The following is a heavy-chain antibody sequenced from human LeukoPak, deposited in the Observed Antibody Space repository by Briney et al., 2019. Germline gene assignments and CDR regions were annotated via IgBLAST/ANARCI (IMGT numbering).Heavy chain of an antibody. J-gene: IGHJ3*02. CDR3: ARHLVESAAGIPPRFAFDI. CDR1: GYSFTSYW. Sequence: GESLQISGKGSGYSFTSYWIGWVRQMPGKGLEWMGIIYTGDAETRYSPSFQGQVTISADKSNSTAYLQWSSLKASDTAMYYCARHLVESAAGIPPRFAFDIWGQGTMVTVSS. V-gene: IGHV5-51*01. CDR2: IYTGDAET. D-gene: IGHD6-13*01.